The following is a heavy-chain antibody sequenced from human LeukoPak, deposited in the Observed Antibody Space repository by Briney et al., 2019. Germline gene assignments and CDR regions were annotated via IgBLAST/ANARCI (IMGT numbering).Heavy chain of an antibody. CDR3: AKEYSSGFYYYYGMDV. V-gene: IGHV3-30*18. Sequence: GGSLRLSCAASGFTFRTYAMSWVRQAPGKGLEWVAVISYDGSNKYYADSVKGRFTISRDNSKNTLYLQMNSLRAEDTAVYYCAKEYSSGFYYYYGMDVWGQGTTVTVSS. CDR1: GFTFRTYA. J-gene: IGHJ6*02. CDR2: ISYDGSNK. D-gene: IGHD6-19*01.